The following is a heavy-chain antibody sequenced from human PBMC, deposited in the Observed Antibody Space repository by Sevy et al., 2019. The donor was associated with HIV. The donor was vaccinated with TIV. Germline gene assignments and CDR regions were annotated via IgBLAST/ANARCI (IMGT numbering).Heavy chain of an antibody. J-gene: IGHJ6*02. CDR3: AREGVDFWSGPVDYYYGMDV. V-gene: IGHV3-74*01. D-gene: IGHD3-3*01. CDR2: INGDGNSP. CDR1: GFTFSKYW. Sequence: GGSLRLSCEVSGFTFSKYWMHWVRQAPGKGLVWVSRINGDGNSPIYADSVQARFTISRDNAKNTLFLQMNSLRAEDTGIYYCAREGVDFWSGPVDYYYGMDVWGQGTTVTVSS.